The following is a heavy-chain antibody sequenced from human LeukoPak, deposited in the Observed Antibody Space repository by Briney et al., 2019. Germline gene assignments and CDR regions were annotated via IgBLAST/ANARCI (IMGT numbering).Heavy chain of an antibody. J-gene: IGHJ5*02. Sequence: ASVTVSCKASGYTLTGYYMHWVRQAPGQGLEWMGCINPNSGDTKYAQKFQGRVTMTRDTSMSTAYMELSRLRSDDTAIYYCARGGYVIVRDWFDPWGQGTLVTVSS. V-gene: IGHV1-2*02. CDR2: INPNSGDT. CDR3: ARGGYVIVRDWFDP. CDR1: GYTLTGYY. D-gene: IGHD3-16*01.